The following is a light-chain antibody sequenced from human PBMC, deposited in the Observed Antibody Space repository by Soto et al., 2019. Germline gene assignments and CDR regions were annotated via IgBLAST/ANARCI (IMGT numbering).Light chain of an antibody. J-gene: IGKJ5*01. CDR1: QSLANSF. CDR2: DTS. V-gene: IGKV3-20*01. CDR3: QQYGTSEII. Sequence: EFVLTQSPGALSLPPGARATLSCRASQSLANSFIAWYQQKPGQAPRLFIYDTSSRASGIPDRFSGSVSGTDFTLNISRLETEDGAVFYGQQYGTSEIIFGQGTRLEIK.